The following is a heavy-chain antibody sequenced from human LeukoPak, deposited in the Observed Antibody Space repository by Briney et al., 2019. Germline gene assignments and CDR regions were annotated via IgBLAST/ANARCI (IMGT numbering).Heavy chain of an antibody. D-gene: IGHD2-21*02. CDR2: ISSSSSYI. J-gene: IGHJ3*02. CDR3: AREVTHGAFDI. Sequence: GGSLRLSCAASGFTFSSYSMNWVRQAPGKGLEWVSSISSSSSYIYYADSVKGRFTISRDNARNSLHLQMNSLRAEDTAVYYCAREVTHGAFDIWGQGTMVTVSS. CDR1: GFTFSSYS. V-gene: IGHV3-21*01.